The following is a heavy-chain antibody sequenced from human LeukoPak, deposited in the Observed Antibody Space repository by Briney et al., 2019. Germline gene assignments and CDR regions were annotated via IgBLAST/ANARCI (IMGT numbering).Heavy chain of an antibody. CDR1: GGSFSGYY. CDR2: INHSGST. V-gene: IGHV4-34*01. CDR3: ARERWGYYGDYAYYFDY. J-gene: IGHJ4*02. D-gene: IGHD4-17*01. Sequence: PSETLSLTCAVYGGSFSGYYWSWIRQPPGKGLEWIGEINHSGSTNYNPSLKSRVTISVDTSKNQFSLKLSSVTAADTAVYYCARERWGYYGDYAYYFDYWGQGTLVTVSS.